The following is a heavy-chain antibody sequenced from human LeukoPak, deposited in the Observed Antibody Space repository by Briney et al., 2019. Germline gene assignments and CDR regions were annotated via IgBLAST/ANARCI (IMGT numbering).Heavy chain of an antibody. CDR3: ARSRRGYYYMDV. D-gene: IGHD4-17*01. Sequence: SETLSLTCTVSGGSISSHYWSWIRQPPGKGLEWIGYIYYSGSTNYNPSLKSRVTISVDTSKNQFSLKLSSVTAADTAVYYCARSRRGYYYMDVWGKGTTVTVSS. CDR2: IYYSGST. J-gene: IGHJ6*03. V-gene: IGHV4-59*11. CDR1: GGSISSHY.